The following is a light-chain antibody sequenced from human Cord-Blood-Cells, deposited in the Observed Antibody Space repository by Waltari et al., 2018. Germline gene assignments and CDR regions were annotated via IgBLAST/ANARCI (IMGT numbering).Light chain of an antibody. J-gene: IGKJ3*01. Sequence: DTQMTQSTYPLSASVGDRVPITCRASQSISSYLTWYQRKPGKAPKLLIYAASSLQSGVPSRFSGSGSGTDFTLTISSLQPEDFATYYCQQSYSTPFTFGPGTKVDIK. V-gene: IGKV1-39*01. CDR3: QQSYSTPFT. CDR2: AAS. CDR1: QSISSY.